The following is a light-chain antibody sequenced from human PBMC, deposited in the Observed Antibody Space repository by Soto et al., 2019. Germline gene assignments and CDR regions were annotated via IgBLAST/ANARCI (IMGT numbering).Light chain of an antibody. Sequence: DIPMTQSPSTLSASVGDRVTITCRASQSISSCLAWYQQKPGKAPKLLIYDASSLESGVPSRFSGSGSGTEFTLTISSLQPDDFSTYYCQEYNSYSRTFGEGTKVDI. CDR1: QSISSC. V-gene: IGKV1-5*01. CDR2: DAS. J-gene: IGKJ1*01. CDR3: QEYNSYSRT.